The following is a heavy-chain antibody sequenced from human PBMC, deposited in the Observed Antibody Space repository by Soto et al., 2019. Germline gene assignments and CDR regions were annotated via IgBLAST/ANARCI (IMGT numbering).Heavy chain of an antibody. CDR2: ISTSGHV. J-gene: IGHJ4*02. Sequence: SETLSLTCSVSGGSLSKYYWSWIRQPAGKGLEWIGRISTSGHVVSKVSLRSRLIMSVDMSNNTFSLKLTSVTAADTAVYFCASDNYGLWSASPQAFRYWGQGAMVVVSS. CDR3: ASDNYGLWSASPQAFRY. D-gene: IGHD3-3*01. CDR1: GGSLSKYY. V-gene: IGHV4-4*07.